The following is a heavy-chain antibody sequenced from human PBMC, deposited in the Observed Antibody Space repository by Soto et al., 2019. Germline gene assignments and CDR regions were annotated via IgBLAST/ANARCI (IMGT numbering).Heavy chain of an antibody. V-gene: IGHV3-30*18. CDR1: GFSFSYYG. Sequence: QVQLVESGGGVVQPGRSLRLSCAASGFSFSYYGMHWVRQAPGKGLEWVAVISYDGSDKYYADSLKGRFTISRDNSKKTLYLQMNSLRAEDTAVYYCAKPLSRDVNYYGAMDVWGQGTTVTVSS. CDR2: ISYDGSDK. J-gene: IGHJ6*02. CDR3: AKPLSRDVNYYGAMDV.